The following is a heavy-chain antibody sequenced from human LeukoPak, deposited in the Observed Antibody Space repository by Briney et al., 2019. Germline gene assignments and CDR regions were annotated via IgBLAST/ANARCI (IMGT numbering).Heavy chain of an antibody. Sequence: ASVKVSCKASGYTFTSYGISWVRQAPGQGLEWMGWISAYNGNTNYAQKLQGRVTMTTDTSTSTAYMELRSLRSDDTAVYYCARLPYYDFWSGYSRWDAFDIWGQGTMVTVSS. CDR2: ISAYNGNT. D-gene: IGHD3-3*01. CDR1: GYTFTSYG. J-gene: IGHJ3*02. CDR3: ARLPYYDFWSGYSRWDAFDI. V-gene: IGHV1-18*01.